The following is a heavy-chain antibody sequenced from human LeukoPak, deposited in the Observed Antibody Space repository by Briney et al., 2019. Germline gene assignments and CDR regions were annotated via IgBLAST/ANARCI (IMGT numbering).Heavy chain of an antibody. Sequence: GGSLRLSCAASGFTFTIHAMTWVRQAPGKGLEWVSTIDRSGEKTHYADSVRGRFTISRDNSRNTLYLQMNSLRAEDTAIYYCTKDVQNDVGATDCWGQGTLVTVSS. J-gene: IGHJ4*02. CDR1: GFTFTIHA. CDR3: TKDVQNDVGATDC. V-gene: IGHV3-23*01. CDR2: IDRSGEKT. D-gene: IGHD1-26*01.